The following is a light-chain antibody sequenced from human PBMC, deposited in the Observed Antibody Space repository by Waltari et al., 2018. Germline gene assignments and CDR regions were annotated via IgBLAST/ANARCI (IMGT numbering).Light chain of an antibody. Sequence: DIQMTQSPSSLSASVGDRVTITFRVSQSISGSLNLYSQKPGKAPKLLIYAASSLQRGVPSRFSGSASGTYFTLTISSLQPEDFATYYCLQTYSTPLTFGGGTNVDIK. CDR3: LQTYSTPLT. V-gene: IGKV1-39*01. J-gene: IGKJ4*01. CDR2: AAS. CDR1: QSISGS.